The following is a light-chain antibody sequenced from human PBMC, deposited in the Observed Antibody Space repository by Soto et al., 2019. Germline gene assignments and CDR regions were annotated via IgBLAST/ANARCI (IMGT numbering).Light chain of an antibody. CDR1: TSNIGAGYD. CDR3: QSYDSGLVGLI. J-gene: IGLJ2*01. CDR2: GHS. Sequence: QSVLTQPPSVSGAPGQRVTIACTGSTSNIGAGYDVHWYRHLPGAAPKLLLSGHSHRPSGVPDRLSGSKSGTSASLAITGLQAEDEDDYYCQSYDSGLVGLIFGAGTKLTVL. V-gene: IGLV1-40*01.